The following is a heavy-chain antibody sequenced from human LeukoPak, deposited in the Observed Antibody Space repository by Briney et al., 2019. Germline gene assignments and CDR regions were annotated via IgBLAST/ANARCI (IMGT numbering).Heavy chain of an antibody. CDR1: GFTFSSYA. D-gene: IGHD3-22*01. CDR2: ISYDGSNK. V-gene: IGHV3-30-3*02. J-gene: IGHJ4*02. CDR3: AKPYYDSSGYWNYFDY. Sequence: GGSLRLSCAASGFTFSSYAMHWVRQAPGKGLEWVAVISYDGSNKYYADSVKGRFTISRDNSKNTLYLQMNSLRAEDTAVYYCAKPYYDSSGYWNYFDYWGQGTLVTVSS.